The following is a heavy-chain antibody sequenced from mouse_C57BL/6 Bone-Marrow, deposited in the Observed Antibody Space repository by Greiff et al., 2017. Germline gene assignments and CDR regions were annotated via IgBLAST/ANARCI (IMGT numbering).Heavy chain of an antibody. J-gene: IGHJ2*01. Sequence: QVQLQQPGAELVRPGTSVKLSCKASGYTFTSYWMHWVKQRPGQDLEWIGVIDPSDSYTNYNQTFKGKATLTVDTSSSTAYMQLSSLTSDDSAVYYCARCDYWGQGTTLTVSS. CDR2: IDPSDSYT. V-gene: IGHV1-59*01. CDR1: GYTFTSYW. CDR3: ARCDY.